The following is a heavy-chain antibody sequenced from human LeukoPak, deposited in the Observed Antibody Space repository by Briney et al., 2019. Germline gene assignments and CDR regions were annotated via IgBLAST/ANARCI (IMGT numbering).Heavy chain of an antibody. CDR2: FDPEDGET. D-gene: IGHD3-10*01. Sequence: ASVKVSCKVSGYTLTELSMHWVRQAPGKGLEWVGGFDPEDGETIYAQKFQGRVTMTEDTSTDTAYMELSSLRSDDTAVYYCARLLFHSGSYYHDYWGQGTLVTVSS. V-gene: IGHV1-24*01. CDR1: GYTLTELS. CDR3: ARLLFHSGSYYHDY. J-gene: IGHJ4*02.